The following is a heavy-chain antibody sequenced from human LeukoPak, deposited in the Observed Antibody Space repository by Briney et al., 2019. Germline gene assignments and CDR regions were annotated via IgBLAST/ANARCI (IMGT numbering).Heavy chain of an antibody. V-gene: IGHV4-34*01. J-gene: IGHJ4*02. CDR2: INHSGRN. D-gene: IGHD3-3*01. CDR1: GGSFSGYY. Sequence: PSETLSLTCAVYGGSFSGYYWSWIRQPPGKGLEWIGEINHSGRNNYNPSLKSRVTISVDTSKNQFSLKLSSVTAADTAVYYCARGRTYDFWSGYPLNFDYWGQGTLVTVSS. CDR3: ARGRTYDFWSGYPLNFDY.